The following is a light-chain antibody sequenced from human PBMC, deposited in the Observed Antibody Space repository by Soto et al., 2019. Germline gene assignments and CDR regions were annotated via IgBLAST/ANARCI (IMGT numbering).Light chain of an antibody. J-gene: IGLJ2*01. V-gene: IGLV2-14*01. CDR2: EVS. CDR1: SSDVGGYNY. Sequence: QSALTQPASVSGSPGQSITISCTGTSSDVGGYNYVSWYQQHPGKAPKLMIYEVSNRPSGVSNRFSGSKSGNTASLTISGLQAEDEADYYCCSYAGFAIFGGGTKLTVL. CDR3: CSYAGFAI.